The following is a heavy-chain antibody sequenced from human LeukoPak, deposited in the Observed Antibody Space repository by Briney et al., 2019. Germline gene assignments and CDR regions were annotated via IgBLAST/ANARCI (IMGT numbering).Heavy chain of an antibody. CDR1: GFTFSSYS. CDR2: ISSSSSYI. Sequence: GGSLRLSCAASGFTFSSYSMSWVRQAPGKGLEWVSSISSSSSYIYYADSVKGRFTISRDNAKNSLYLQMNSLRAEDTAVYYCARDGAPSYCSSTSCSRVWFDPWGQGTLVTVPS. CDR3: ARDGAPSYCSSTSCSRVWFDP. D-gene: IGHD2-2*01. J-gene: IGHJ5*02. V-gene: IGHV3-21*01.